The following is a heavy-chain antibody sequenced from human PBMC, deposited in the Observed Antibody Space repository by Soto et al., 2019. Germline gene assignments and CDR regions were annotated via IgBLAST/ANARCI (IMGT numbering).Heavy chain of an antibody. Sequence: QVQLVESGGGVVQPGRSLRLSCAASGFSFSSYDMHWVRQAPGKGLEWVAVITYDGGSKFYADSVKGRFTISRDNSKNTLYLQMNRRRAEDTAGYYCANNEGYMYGENYYYGMDVWGQGTTVTVSS. D-gene: IGHD3-10*02. CDR2: ITYDGGSK. CDR3: ANNEGYMYGENYYYGMDV. CDR1: GFSFSSYD. V-gene: IGHV3-30*18. J-gene: IGHJ6*02.